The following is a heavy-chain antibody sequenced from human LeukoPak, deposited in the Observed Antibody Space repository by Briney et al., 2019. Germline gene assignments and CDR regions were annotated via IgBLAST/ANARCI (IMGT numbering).Heavy chain of an antibody. CDR2: INHSGST. D-gene: IGHD3-22*01. CDR3: ARGPYSYDSSGAFDI. CDR1: GGSFSGYY. J-gene: IGHJ3*02. V-gene: IGHV4-34*01. Sequence: SETLSLTCAVYGGSFSGYYWSWIRQPPGKGLEWIGEINHSGSTNYNPSLKSRVAISVDTSKNQFSLKLSSVTAADTAVYFCARGPYSYDSSGAFDIWGQGTMVTVSS.